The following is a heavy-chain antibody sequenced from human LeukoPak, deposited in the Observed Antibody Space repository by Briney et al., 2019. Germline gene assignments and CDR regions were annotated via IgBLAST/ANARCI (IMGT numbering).Heavy chain of an antibody. CDR2: IYYSGST. CDR3: ARDRGSSGWYEPDFDY. D-gene: IGHD6-19*01. V-gene: IGHV4-59*01. CDR1: GVSISSYY. Sequence: SETLSLTCTVSGVSISSYYWSWIRQPPGKGLEWIGYIYYSGSTNYNPSLKSRVTISVDTSKNQFSLKLSSVTAADTAVYYCARDRGSSGWYEPDFDYWGQGTLVTVSS. J-gene: IGHJ4*02.